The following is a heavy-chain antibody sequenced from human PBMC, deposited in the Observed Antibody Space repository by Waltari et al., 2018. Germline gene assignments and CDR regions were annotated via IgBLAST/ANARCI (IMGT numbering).Heavy chain of an antibody. Sequence: EVQLVESGGGLVKPGGSLRLSCAASGFSFRSYSMGWVRKAPGKGLQWVSTISRTSSYIYDTDSLRGRFAISRDNARDSLYLQMNSLRAEDTAVYYCARDPGSGRYFDYWGQGALVTVSS. D-gene: IGHD1-26*01. V-gene: IGHV3-21*02. J-gene: IGHJ4*02. CDR1: GFSFRSYS. CDR2: ISRTSSYI. CDR3: ARDPGSGRYFDY.